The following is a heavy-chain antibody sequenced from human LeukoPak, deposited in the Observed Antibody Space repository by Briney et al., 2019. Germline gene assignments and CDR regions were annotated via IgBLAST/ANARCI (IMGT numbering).Heavy chain of an antibody. J-gene: IGHJ4*02. CDR2: IYYSGST. CDR3: ARARTLPSYFDY. Sequence: SETLSLTCTVSGGSISSYYWSWTRQPPGKGLEWIGYIYYSGSTNYNPSLKSRVTISVDTSKNQFSLKLSSVTAADTAVYYCARARTLPSYFDYWGQGTLVTVSS. CDR1: GGSISSYY. V-gene: IGHV4-59*01. D-gene: IGHD1-14*01.